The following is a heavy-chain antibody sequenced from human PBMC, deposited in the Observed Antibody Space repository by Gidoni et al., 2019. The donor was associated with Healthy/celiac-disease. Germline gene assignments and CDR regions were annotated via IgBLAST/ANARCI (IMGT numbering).Heavy chain of an antibody. J-gene: IGHJ6*02. Sequence: QVQLLQSGAAVTKPGASVQVSCKASGYAFTSYAIHWVRQAPGQRLEWMGWITAGNGNTKYSQKFQGRVTITRDTSASTAYMELSSLRSEDTAVYYCARGMLDTAMVTGYYYGMDVWGQGTTVTVSS. V-gene: IGHV1-3*01. D-gene: IGHD5-18*01. CDR3: ARGMLDTAMVTGYYYGMDV. CDR2: ITAGNGNT. CDR1: GYAFTSYA.